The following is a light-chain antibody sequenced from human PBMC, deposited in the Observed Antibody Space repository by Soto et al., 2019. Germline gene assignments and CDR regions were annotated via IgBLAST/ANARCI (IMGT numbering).Light chain of an antibody. CDR2: GAS. J-gene: IGKJ1*01. Sequence: IVMTQSPATLSVSPGERATLSCRASQTIRSNLAWYQQKPGQAPRLLMYGASTRATGIPARFSGSGSGTEFTLTINSLQSEDFAVYYCQHYSNWPPWTFGQGTKVEI. CDR3: QHYSNWPPWT. V-gene: IGKV3-15*01. CDR1: QTIRSN.